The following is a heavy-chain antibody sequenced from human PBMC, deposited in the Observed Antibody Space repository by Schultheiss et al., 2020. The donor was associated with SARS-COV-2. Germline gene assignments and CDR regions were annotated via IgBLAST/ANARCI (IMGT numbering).Heavy chain of an antibody. CDR2: IYNTGST. Sequence: SQTLSLTCTVSGGSISSYYWSWIRQPAGKGLEYIGRIYNTGSTNYNPSLKSRVTISADTSKNQLSLNLSSVTAADTAVYYCARDSDYNRGNYYYYYYMDVWGKGTTVTVSS. V-gene: IGHV4-4*07. D-gene: IGHD4-11*01. J-gene: IGHJ6*03. CDR3: ARDSDYNRGNYYYYYYMDV. CDR1: GGSISSYY.